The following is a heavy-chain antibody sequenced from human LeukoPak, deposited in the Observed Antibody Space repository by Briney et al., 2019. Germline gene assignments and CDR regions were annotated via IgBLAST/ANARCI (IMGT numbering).Heavy chain of an antibody. CDR3: ASVVATIWGYYFDY. V-gene: IGHV3-7*02. CDR2: IKQDGSEK. D-gene: IGHD5-12*01. CDR1: GFXFTSYW. Sequence: GGSLRLSCAVSGFXFTSYWISWVRQAPGTGLEWVAYIKQDGSEKYYVDSVKGRFTISRDNAKNSLYLQMNSLRAEDTAVYYCASVVATIWGYYFDYWGQGTLVTVSS. J-gene: IGHJ4*02.